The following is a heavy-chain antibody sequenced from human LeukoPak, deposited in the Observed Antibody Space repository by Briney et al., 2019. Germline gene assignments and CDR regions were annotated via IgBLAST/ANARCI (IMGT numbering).Heavy chain of an antibody. V-gene: IGHV1-18*04. CDR3: ASSRAGGYFDY. Sequence: ASVKVSCKASGYTFTSYGISRVRQAPGQGLEWMGWISAYNGNTNYAQKLQGRVTMTTDTSTSTAYMELRSLRSDDTAVYYCASSRAGGYFDYWGQGTLVTVSS. J-gene: IGHJ4*02. CDR1: GYTFTSYG. D-gene: IGHD3-16*01. CDR2: ISAYNGNT.